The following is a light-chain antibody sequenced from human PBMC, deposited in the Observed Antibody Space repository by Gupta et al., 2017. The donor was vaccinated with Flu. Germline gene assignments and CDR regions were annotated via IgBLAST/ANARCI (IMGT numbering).Light chain of an antibody. Sequence: EIMMTQSPATLSVSPGERATLSCRASQSVSSNLAWYQHKPGQAPRLLIYGASTRATGTPARFSGSGSGTEFTLTISSLQSEDFAVYSCQQYNNWPLELTFGGGTKVEI. CDR2: GAS. V-gene: IGKV3-15*01. J-gene: IGKJ4*01. CDR3: QQYNNWPLELT. CDR1: QSVSSN.